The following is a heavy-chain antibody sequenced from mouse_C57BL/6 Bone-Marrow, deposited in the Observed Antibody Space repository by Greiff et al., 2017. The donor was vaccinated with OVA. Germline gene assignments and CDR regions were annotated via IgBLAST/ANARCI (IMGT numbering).Heavy chain of an antibody. J-gene: IGHJ3*01. CDR3: ASPYYYGFACFAY. CDR2: IDPSDSYT. CDR1: GYTFTSYW. V-gene: IGHV1-50*01. D-gene: IGHD1-1*01. Sequence: QVQLQQPGAELVKPGASVKLSCKASGYTFTSYWMQWVKQRPGQGLEWIGEIDPSDSYTNYNQKFKGKATLTVDTSSNTANMQLSSLTSEDSAVYYGASPYYYGFACFAYWGQGTLSLSLQ.